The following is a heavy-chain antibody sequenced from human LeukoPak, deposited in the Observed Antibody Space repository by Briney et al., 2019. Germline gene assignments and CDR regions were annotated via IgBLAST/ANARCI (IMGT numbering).Heavy chain of an antibody. Sequence: GGSLRLSCAASGFSFSSTWMHWVRQAPGKGLVWVSHIHSDGISTTYADSVKGRFTISRDNAKNTLYLQMDSLRAEDTAVYYCARDYVAVAGLDYWGQGTLVTVSS. CDR1: GFSFSSTW. CDR2: IHSDGIST. V-gene: IGHV3-74*01. J-gene: IGHJ4*02. CDR3: ARDYVAVAGLDY. D-gene: IGHD6-19*01.